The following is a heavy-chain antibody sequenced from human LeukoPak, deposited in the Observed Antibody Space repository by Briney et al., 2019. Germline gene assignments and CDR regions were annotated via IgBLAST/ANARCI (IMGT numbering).Heavy chain of an antibody. Sequence: PGRSLRLSCAASGFTFSSYGMHWVRQAPGKGLEWVAVISYDGSNKYYADSVKGRFTISRDNSKNTLYLQMNSLSAEDTAVYYCAKGRGRGYSGYDLDYWGQGTLVTVSS. D-gene: IGHD5-12*01. CDR3: AKGRGRGYSGYDLDY. CDR1: GFTFSSYG. V-gene: IGHV3-30*18. CDR2: ISYDGSNK. J-gene: IGHJ4*02.